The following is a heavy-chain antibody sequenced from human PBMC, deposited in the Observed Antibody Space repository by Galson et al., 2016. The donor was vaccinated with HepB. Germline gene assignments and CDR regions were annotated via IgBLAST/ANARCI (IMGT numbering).Heavy chain of an antibody. CDR2: ISTRGRT. V-gene: IGHV4-61*09. CDR1: GGSITSGNYY. Sequence: TLSLTCTVSGGSITSGNYYWVWIRQPANKGLEWIGHISTRGRTKYTPSLKSRLTVSLDTSKNVFSLTLSSLTASDTAVYYCARVTGIVAGRFSGNFDVWGQGTVVTVSS. D-gene: IGHD2-21*01. J-gene: IGHJ3*01. CDR3: ARVTGIVAGRFSGNFDV.